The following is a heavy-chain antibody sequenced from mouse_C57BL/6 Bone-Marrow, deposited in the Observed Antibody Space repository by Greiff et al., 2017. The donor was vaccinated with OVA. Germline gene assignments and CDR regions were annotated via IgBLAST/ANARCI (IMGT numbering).Heavy chain of an antibody. CDR1: GFTFSDFY. CDR2: ISNGGGST. Sequence: EVQLQESGGGLVQPGGSLKLSCAASGFTFSDFYMYWIRQTPEKRLEWVAYISNGGGSTYYPDTVKGLFTISRDNAKNTLYLKMSRLKSEDTAMYFCARLDAMDYWGQGTSVTVSS. CDR3: ARLDAMDY. J-gene: IGHJ4*01. V-gene: IGHV5-12*01.